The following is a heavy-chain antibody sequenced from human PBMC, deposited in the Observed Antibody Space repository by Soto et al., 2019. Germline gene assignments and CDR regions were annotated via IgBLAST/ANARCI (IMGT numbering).Heavy chain of an antibody. CDR1: VYTFTSYG. J-gene: IGHJ4*02. CDR2: ISAYNGNT. D-gene: IGHD6-25*01. Sequence: QVQLVQSGAEVKKPGASVKVSCKASVYTFTSYGISWVRQAPGQGREWMGGISAYNGNTNYAQKLQGRVTMTTDTSTSTAYMELRSLRSVDTALYYCARFLEAGPAASTILDYWGQGTLVTVSS. CDR3: ARFLEAGPAASTILDY. V-gene: IGHV1-18*01.